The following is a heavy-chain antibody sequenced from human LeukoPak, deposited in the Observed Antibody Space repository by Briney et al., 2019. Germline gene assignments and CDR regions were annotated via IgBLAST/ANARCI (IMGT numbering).Heavy chain of an antibody. D-gene: IGHD5-24*01. Sequence: SETLSLTCAVYGGSFSGYYWSWIRQPPGKGLEWIGEINHSGSTNYNPSLKSRVTISVDTSKNQFSLKLSSVTAADTAVYYCAREGLGFLQEMATIWYFDYWGQGTLVTVSS. CDR3: AREGLGFLQEMATIWYFDY. J-gene: IGHJ4*02. CDR1: GGSFSGYY. V-gene: IGHV4-34*01. CDR2: INHSGST.